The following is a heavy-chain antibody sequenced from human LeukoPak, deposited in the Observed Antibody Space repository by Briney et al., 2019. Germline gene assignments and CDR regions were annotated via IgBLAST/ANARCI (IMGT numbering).Heavy chain of an antibody. CDR2: IRSKAYGGTT. Sequence: GGSLRLSCAASGFTFSSYWMTWVRQAPGKGLEWVGFIRSKAYGGTTEYAASVKGRFTISRDDSKSIAYLQMNSLKTEDTAVYYCTRVRLWFGELPDYWGQGTLVTVSS. CDR3: TRVRLWFGELPDY. CDR1: GFTFSSYW. D-gene: IGHD3-10*01. V-gene: IGHV3-49*04. J-gene: IGHJ4*02.